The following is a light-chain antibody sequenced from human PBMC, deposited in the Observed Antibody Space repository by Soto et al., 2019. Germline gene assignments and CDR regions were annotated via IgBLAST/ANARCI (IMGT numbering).Light chain of an antibody. V-gene: IGKV3-15*01. J-gene: IGKJ1*01. CDR2: GAS. CDR1: QSGSSN. CDR3: QQYNNLHPWT. Sequence: EIVMTQSPATLSVSPGERATLSCRASQSGSSNLAWYQQKPGQAPRLLIYGASTRSTGIPARFSGSGSGTEFTLTISSLQSEDFAGYYCQQYNNLHPWTFGQGTKVEIK.